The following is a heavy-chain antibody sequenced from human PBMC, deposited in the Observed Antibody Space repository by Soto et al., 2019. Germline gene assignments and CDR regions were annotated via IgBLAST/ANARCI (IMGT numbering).Heavy chain of an antibody. CDR2: IHFDGSTT. Sequence: GGSLRLSCAASGLTFSSYWMHWVRQVPGKGLVWVSRIHFDGSTTHYADSVKGRFTISRDNAKNTLSLQMNSLRAEDTAVYYSARDAYISGYYQFDYWGQGTLVTVS. J-gene: IGHJ4*02. CDR3: ARDAYISGYYQFDY. V-gene: IGHV3-74*01. CDR1: GLTFSSYW. D-gene: IGHD6-19*01.